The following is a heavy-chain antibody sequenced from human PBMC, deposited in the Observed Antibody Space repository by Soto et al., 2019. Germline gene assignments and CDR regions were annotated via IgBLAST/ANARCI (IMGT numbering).Heavy chain of an antibody. CDR2: ISSYNGNK. CDR3: ARGPRYCSTTTCFSGVTWFDP. Sequence: ASVNVSCKDSRYTFTSYGICGVRQAPGQGLEWMGWISSYNGNKNYEQKVQGRVTFTTDTSTNTTYMELRSLRSDDTAVYYCARGPRYCSTTTCFSGVTWFDPWGQGTLVTVSS. J-gene: IGHJ5*02. D-gene: IGHD2-2*01. V-gene: IGHV1-18*04. CDR1: RYTFTSYG.